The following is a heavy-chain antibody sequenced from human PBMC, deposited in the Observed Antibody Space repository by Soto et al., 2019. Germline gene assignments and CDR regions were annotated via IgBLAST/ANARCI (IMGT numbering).Heavy chain of an antibody. CDR2: INPNSGNI. J-gene: IGHJ6*03. D-gene: IGHD4-17*01. V-gene: IGHV1-8*01. Sequence: ASVKVSCKASGYTFTNYDINWVRQATGQGLEWMGRINPNSGNIGYAQKFQGRVTMTRSTSVTTAYMELSSLIPEDTAVYYCARALAEPSGVEYGYYYNMDVWGKGTTVTVSS. CDR3: ARALAEPSGVEYGYYYNMDV. CDR1: GYTFTNYD.